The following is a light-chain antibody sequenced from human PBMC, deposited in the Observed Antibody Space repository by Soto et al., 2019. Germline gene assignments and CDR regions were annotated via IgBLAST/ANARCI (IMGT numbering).Light chain of an antibody. J-gene: IGKJ5*01. Sequence: DIVLTQSPGTLSLSPGERATLSCRASQSASSSYLAWYQQRPGQAPRLLIYGAFNRATGIPARFSGSGSGTDFTLTISSLEPEDFAVYYCQQRNIWPPVTFGQGTRLEIK. CDR3: QQRNIWPPVT. CDR1: QSASSSY. V-gene: IGKV3-11*01. CDR2: GAF.